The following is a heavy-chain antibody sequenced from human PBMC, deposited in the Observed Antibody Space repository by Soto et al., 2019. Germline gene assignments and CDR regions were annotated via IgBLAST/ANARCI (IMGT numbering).Heavy chain of an antibody. J-gene: IGHJ4*02. V-gene: IGHV1-18*01. CDR3: AKSPRGEVSTY. Sequence: QVQLVQSGGEVKKPGASVTVSCKASGYTFINYHITWARQAPGQGLEWMAWINTYNGMTDYAQRLKGRVTMTRDTATSTAYMELRNLRSDATAVYFSAKSPRGEVSTYWGQGTLVTVSS. CDR2: INTYNGMT. D-gene: IGHD2-21*01. CDR1: GYTFINYH.